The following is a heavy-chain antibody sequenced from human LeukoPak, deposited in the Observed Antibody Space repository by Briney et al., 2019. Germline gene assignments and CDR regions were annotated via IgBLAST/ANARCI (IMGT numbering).Heavy chain of an antibody. CDR1: GGSISSGGYS. CDR2: IYHSGST. J-gene: IGHJ5*02. V-gene: IGHV4-30-2*01. CDR3: ARDSGSGSYRP. Sequence: SETLSLTCAVSGGSISSGGYSWSWIRQPPGKGLEWIGYIYHSGSTYYNPSFKSRVTISVDRSKNQFSLKLSSVTAADTAVYYCARDSGSGSYRPWGQGTLVTVSS. D-gene: IGHD3-10*01.